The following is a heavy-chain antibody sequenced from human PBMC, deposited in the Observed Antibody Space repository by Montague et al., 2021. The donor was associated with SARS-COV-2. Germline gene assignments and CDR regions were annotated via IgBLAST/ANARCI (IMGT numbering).Heavy chain of an antibody. CDR1: GDSISYFY. J-gene: IGHJ4*02. CDR2: VSAGGST. V-gene: IGHV4-4*07. D-gene: IGHD6-13*01. CDR3: ARDVVAAPGTFDY. Sequence: SETLSPTCTVSGDSISYFYWSWIRQPAGKGLEWIGRVSAGGSTNXNPSRNSRVTMSVDTSKKQFSLRLSPVTAADTAVYYCARDVVAAPGTFDYWGQGTLVTVSS.